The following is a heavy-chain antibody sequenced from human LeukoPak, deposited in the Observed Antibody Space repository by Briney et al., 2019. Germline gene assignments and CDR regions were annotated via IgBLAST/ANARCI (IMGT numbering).Heavy chain of an antibody. Sequence: GASVKVSCKASGYTFPGYYMHWVRQAPGQGLEWMGRINPNSGGTNYAQKFQGRVTMTRDTSISTAYMELSRLRSDDTAVYYCARDQTRIAARPEFDYWGQGTLVTVSS. J-gene: IGHJ4*02. D-gene: IGHD6-6*01. CDR3: ARDQTRIAARPEFDY. V-gene: IGHV1-2*06. CDR2: INPNSGGT. CDR1: GYTFPGYY.